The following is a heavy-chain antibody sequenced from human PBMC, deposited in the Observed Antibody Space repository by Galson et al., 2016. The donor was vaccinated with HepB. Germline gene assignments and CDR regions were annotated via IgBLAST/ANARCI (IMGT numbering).Heavy chain of an antibody. V-gene: IGHV4-59*08. CDR3: ARASYYNYHNAFDI. D-gene: IGHD3-10*01. Sequence: ETLSLTCALSGGSISSYYWNWVRQPPGKGLQWIGYIYYTGSTNYDPSLKSRATISVDTSKNQFSLKLSSVTAADTAVYYCARASYYNYHNAFDIWGRGTMVTVSS. CDR2: IYYTGST. CDR1: GGSISSYY. J-gene: IGHJ3*02.